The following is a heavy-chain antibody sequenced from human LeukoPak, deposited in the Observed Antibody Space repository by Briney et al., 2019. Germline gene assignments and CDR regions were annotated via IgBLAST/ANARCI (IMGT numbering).Heavy chain of an antibody. CDR3: ARGSNGMGV. CDR2: IFTSGST. V-gene: IGHV4-4*07. CDR1: GGSVSSYY. Sequence: SSETLSLTCTVSGGSVSSYYCNWIRQAAGKGLEWIGRIFTSGSTNYNPSLKSRVTMSVDTSKNQFSLQLSSVTAADTAVYYCARGSNGMGVWGQGTTVIVSS. J-gene: IGHJ6*02.